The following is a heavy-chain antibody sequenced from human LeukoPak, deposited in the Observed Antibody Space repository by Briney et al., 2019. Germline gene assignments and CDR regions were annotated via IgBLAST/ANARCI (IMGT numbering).Heavy chain of an antibody. J-gene: IGHJ4*02. CDR1: GFTFSSYA. V-gene: IGHV3-23*01. CDR3: AKDVSFFGVVIIGYFDY. D-gene: IGHD3-3*01. Sequence: GGSLRLSCAASGFTFSSYAMSWVRQAPGKGLEWVSAISGSGGSTYYADSVKGRFTISRDNSKNTLYLQMNSLRAEDTAVYYCAKDVSFFGVVIIGYFDYWGQGTLVTVSS. CDR2: ISGSGGST.